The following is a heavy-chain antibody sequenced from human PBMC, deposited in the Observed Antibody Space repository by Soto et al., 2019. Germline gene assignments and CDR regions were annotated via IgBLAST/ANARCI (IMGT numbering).Heavy chain of an antibody. J-gene: IGHJ4*02. V-gene: IGHV3-66*01. CDR2: IYSGGST. CDR1: GFTVSSNY. D-gene: IGHD3-10*01. Sequence: SLRLSCAASGFTVSSNYMSWVRQAPGKGLEWVSVIYSGGSTYYADSVKGRFTISRDNSKNTLYLQMNSLRAEDTAVYYCARDKPYGSGILGYWGQGTLVTVSS. CDR3: ARDKPYGSGILGY.